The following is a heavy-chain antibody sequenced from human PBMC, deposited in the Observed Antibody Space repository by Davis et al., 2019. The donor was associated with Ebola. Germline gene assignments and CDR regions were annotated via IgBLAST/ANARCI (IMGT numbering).Heavy chain of an antibody. CDR2: IYPGDSDT. CDR3: ASCGVDAFDI. CDR1: GYRFSTYW. V-gene: IGHV5-51*01. D-gene: IGHD2-21*01. J-gene: IGHJ3*02. Sequence: GGSLRLSCKASGYRFSTYWIGWVRQMPGKGLEWMGIIYPGDSDTRYSPSFQGQVTISADKSISTAYLQWSSLKASDTAMYYCASCGVDAFDIWGQGTMITVSS.